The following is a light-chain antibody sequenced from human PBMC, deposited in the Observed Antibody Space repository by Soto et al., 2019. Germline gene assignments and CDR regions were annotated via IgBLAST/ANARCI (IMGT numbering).Light chain of an antibody. J-gene: IGLJ1*01. CDR3: TSFSSSTSLYV. Sequence: QSALTQPASVSGTLGQSITISCTGTTRDIAGYNYISWYQQRPGKAPKLMIYQVTIRPSGISNRFSGSKSGNTASLTISGLQAEDEADYYCTSFSSSTSLYVFGTGTKVTVL. CDR2: QVT. V-gene: IGLV2-14*01. CDR1: TRDIAGYNY.